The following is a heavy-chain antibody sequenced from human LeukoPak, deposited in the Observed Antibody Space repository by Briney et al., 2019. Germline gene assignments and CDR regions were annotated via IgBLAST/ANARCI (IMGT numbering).Heavy chain of an antibody. CDR1: GGSISSYY. J-gene: IGHJ6*03. Sequence: SETLSLTCTVSGGSISSYYWSWIRQPAGKGLEWIGRIYTSGSTNYNPSLKSRVTMSVDTSKNPFSLKLSSVTAADTAVYYCASCSGGSCYSADYYYYYMDVWGKGTTVTVSS. CDR2: IYTSGST. D-gene: IGHD2-15*01. V-gene: IGHV4-4*07. CDR3: ASCSGGSCYSADYYYYYMDV.